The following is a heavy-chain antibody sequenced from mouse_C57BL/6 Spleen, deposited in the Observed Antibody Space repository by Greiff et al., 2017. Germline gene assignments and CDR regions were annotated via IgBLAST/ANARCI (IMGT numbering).Heavy chain of an antibody. CDR1: GYSFTDYN. J-gene: IGHJ1*03. CDR3: ATHYGSSSYWYFDV. V-gene: IGHV1-39*01. D-gene: IGHD1-1*01. Sequence: EVQLKESGPELVKPGASVKISCKASGYSFTDYNMNWVKQSNGKSLEWIGVINPNYGTTSYNQKFKGKATLTVDQSSSTAYMQLNSLTSEDSAVYYCATHYGSSSYWYFDVWGTGTTVTVSS. CDR2: INPNYGTT.